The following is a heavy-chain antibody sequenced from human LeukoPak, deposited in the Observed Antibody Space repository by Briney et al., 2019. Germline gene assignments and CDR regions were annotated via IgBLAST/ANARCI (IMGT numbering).Heavy chain of an antibody. CDR3: ARRNRPGYCSSTSCPEPPVR. CDR2: IYYSGST. Sequence: SETLSLTCTVSGGSISSYYWSWIRQPPGKGLEWIGYIYYSGSTNYNPSLKSRVTISVDTSKNQFSLKLSSVTAADTAVYYCARRNRPGYCSSTSCPEPPVRWGQGTMVTVSS. CDR1: GGSISSYY. D-gene: IGHD2-2*01. J-gene: IGHJ3*01. V-gene: IGHV4-59*08.